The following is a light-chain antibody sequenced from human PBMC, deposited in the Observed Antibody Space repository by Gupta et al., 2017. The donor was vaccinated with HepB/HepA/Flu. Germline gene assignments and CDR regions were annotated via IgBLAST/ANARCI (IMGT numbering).Light chain of an antibody. J-gene: IGKJ2*01. CDR3: QQYNNWPPFT. CDR2: GVS. Sequence: EIMMTQSPATLSVSPGERATLSCRASQSVGTNLAWYQQKPGQSPRLLIYGVSTRDTGIPASFSGSGSGTEFTLTISSRQSEDFAIYHCQQYNNWPPFTFGQGTKLEIK. CDR1: QSVGTN. V-gene: IGKV3-15*01.